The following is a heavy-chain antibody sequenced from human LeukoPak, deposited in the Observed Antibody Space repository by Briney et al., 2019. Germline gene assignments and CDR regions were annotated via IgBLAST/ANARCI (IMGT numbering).Heavy chain of an antibody. Sequence: SETLSLTCTVSGGYIGSYYWSWIRQPAGKGLEWIGRIYTSENPAYSTSLKSRVTMSVDMSTSQFSLRLTSVTDADTAVYYCAREGDYGDYSKSFYYMDVWGKGTTVTVSS. CDR1: GGYIGSYY. V-gene: IGHV4-4*07. CDR2: IYTSENP. D-gene: IGHD4-17*01. CDR3: AREGDYGDYSKSFYYMDV. J-gene: IGHJ6*03.